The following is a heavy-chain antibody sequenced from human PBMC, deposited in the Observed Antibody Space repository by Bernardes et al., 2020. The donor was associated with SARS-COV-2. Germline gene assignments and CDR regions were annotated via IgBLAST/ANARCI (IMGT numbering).Heavy chain of an antibody. CDR2: IYPGDSDT. D-gene: IGHD3-22*01. V-gene: IGHV5-51*01. CDR3: ARIPDDSSGPGAFDI. CDR1: GYSFTSYW. Sequence: GESLKISCKGSGYSFTSYWIGWVRQMPGKGLEWMGIIYPGDSDTRYSPSFQGQVTISADKSISTAYLQWSSLKASDTAMYYCARIPDDSSGPGAFDIWGQGTMVTVSS. J-gene: IGHJ3*02.